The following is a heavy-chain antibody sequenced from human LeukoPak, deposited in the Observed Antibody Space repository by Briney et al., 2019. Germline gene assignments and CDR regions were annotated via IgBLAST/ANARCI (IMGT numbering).Heavy chain of an antibody. Sequence: GRSLRLSCAASGFTFSSFGMHWVRQAPGKGLEWVSSISSSGSYTSYADSVKGRFTISRDNAKNSLYVQMNSLRAEDTAVYYCARDLDYSGSGSYFLHWGQGILVTVSS. CDR1: GFTFSSFG. V-gene: IGHV3-21*04. D-gene: IGHD3-10*01. J-gene: IGHJ4*02. CDR2: ISSSGSYT. CDR3: ARDLDYSGSGSYFLH.